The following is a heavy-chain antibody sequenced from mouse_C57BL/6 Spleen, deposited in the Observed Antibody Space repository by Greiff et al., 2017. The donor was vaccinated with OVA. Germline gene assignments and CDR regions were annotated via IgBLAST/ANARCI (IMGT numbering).Heavy chain of an antibody. CDR1: GFTFSDYG. J-gene: IGHJ1*03. Sequence: EVMLVESGGGLVQPGGSLKLSCAASGFTFSDYGMAWVRQAPRKGPEWVAFISNLAYSIYYADTVTGRFTISRENAKNTLYLEMSSLRSEDTAMYYCARRTTVVATPYWYFDVWGTGTTVTVSS. CDR3: ARRTTVVATPYWYFDV. CDR2: ISNLAYSI. D-gene: IGHD1-1*01. V-gene: IGHV5-15*04.